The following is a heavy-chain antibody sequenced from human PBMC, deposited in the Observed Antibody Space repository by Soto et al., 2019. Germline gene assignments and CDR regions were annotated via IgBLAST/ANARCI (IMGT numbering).Heavy chain of an antibody. CDR3: ARKSIAARWTDY. V-gene: IGHV1-18*01. CDR2: ISAYNGNT. J-gene: IGHJ4*02. D-gene: IGHD6-6*01. CDR1: GYTFTSYG. Sequence: ASVKVSCKASGYTFTSYGISWVRQAPGQGLEWMGWISAYNGNTNYAQTLQGRVTMTTDTSTSTAYMELRSLRSDDTAVYYCARKSIAARWTDYWGQGTLVTVSS.